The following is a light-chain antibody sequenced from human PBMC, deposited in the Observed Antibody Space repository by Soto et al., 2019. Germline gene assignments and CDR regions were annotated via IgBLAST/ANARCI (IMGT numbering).Light chain of an antibody. J-gene: IGLJ1*01. Sequence: QSALTQPASVSGSPGQSITISCTGTSSDVGGNNYVSWYQQHPGNAPKVMIYDVSNRPSGVSNRFSGSKSDNTASLTISGLQAEDEADYYCRSYTASSTYVFGTGTKLTVL. CDR2: DVS. CDR3: RSYTASSTYV. V-gene: IGLV2-14*03. CDR1: SSDVGGNNY.